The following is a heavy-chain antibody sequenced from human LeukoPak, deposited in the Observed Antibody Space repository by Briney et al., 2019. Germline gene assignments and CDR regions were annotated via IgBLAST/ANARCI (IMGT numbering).Heavy chain of an antibody. CDR3: AKTTGWHYKGYVHY. CDR1: GFTFNSYA. D-gene: IGHD1-7*01. CDR2: ISGSGGST. V-gene: IGHV3-23*01. J-gene: IGHJ4*02. Sequence: PGGSLRLSCAASGFTFNSYAMSWVRQAPGKGLEWVSSISGSGGSTYYADSVKGRFTISRDNSKNTLYLQMNSLRAEDTAVYYCAKTTGWHYKGYVHYWPQGHLVTVSS.